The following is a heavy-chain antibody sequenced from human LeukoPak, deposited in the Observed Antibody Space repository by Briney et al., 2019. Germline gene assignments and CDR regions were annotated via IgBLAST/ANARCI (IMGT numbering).Heavy chain of an antibody. D-gene: IGHD2-2*01. CDR1: GGSISSSSYY. CDR2: IYYSGST. V-gene: IGHV4-39*01. CDR3: ARLGYCSSTSCYSYGMDV. Sequence: SETLSLTCTVSGGSISSSSYYWGWIRQPPAKGLEWIGSIYYSGSTYYNPSLKSRVTISVDTSKNQFSLKLSSVTAADTAVYYCARLGYCSSTSCYSYGMDVWGQGTTVTVSS. J-gene: IGHJ6*02.